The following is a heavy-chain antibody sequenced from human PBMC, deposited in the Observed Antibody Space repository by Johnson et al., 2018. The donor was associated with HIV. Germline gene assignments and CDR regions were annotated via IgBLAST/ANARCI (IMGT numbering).Heavy chain of an antibody. J-gene: IGHJ3*02. V-gene: IGHV3-64*01. CDR3: AREGIYCTGGRCYVAAFDS. D-gene: IGHD2-15*01. Sequence: VQLVESGGGLVQPGGSLRLSCAASGFSFSSFSMHWVRQAPGKGLEYVSTTSSNGDRTYYANSVKGRFIISRDNSENTLYLQMGSLRAEDMAVYYCAREGIYCTGGRCYVAAFDSWGQGTKVTVSS. CDR2: TSSNGDRT. CDR1: GFSFSSFS.